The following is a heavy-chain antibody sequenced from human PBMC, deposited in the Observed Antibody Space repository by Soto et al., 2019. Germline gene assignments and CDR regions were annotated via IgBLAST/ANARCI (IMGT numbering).Heavy chain of an antibody. CDR1: GGSISSSSYY. J-gene: IGHJ4*02. D-gene: IGHD3-10*02. Sequence: SETLSLTCTVSGGSISSSSYYWGWIRQPPGKGLEWIGSIYYSGSTYYNPSLKSRVTISVDTSKNQFSLKLSSVTAADTAVYYCAAQDVPVFPPGYWGQGTLVTVSS. CDR3: AAQDVPVFPPGY. CDR2: IYYSGST. V-gene: IGHV4-39*01.